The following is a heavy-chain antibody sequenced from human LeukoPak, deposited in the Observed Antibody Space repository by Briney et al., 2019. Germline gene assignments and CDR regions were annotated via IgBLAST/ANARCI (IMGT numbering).Heavy chain of an antibody. CDR3: AGGYDYGDYVGAFDY. D-gene: IGHD4-17*01. CDR2: KSTRKSNT. Sequence: ASVKVSFKASGYTFTSYPICWVRQAPGQGLEWVGWKSTRKSNTNYAQKLQGRVTMIKDTSTSTASMGLRGLRSDSTAVYYWAGGYDYGDYVGAFDYWGQGTLVTVSS. CDR1: GYTFTSYP. V-gene: IGHV1-18*01. J-gene: IGHJ4*02.